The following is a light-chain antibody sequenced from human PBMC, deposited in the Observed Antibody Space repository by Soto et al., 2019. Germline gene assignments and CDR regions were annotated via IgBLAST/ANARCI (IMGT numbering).Light chain of an antibody. CDR3: LQHNSYPVT. J-gene: IGKJ5*01. Sequence: DIQMTQSPSSLSASVGDRVTITCRASQSISSYLNWYQQKPGKAPKRLIYGASSLQSGVPSRFSGSRSGTKFTLTISSLQPEDFATYYCLQHNSYPVTFGQGTRLEIK. V-gene: IGKV1-17*01. CDR1: QSISSY. CDR2: GAS.